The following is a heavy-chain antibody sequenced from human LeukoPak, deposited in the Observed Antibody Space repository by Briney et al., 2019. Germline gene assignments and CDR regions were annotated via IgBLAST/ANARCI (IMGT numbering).Heavy chain of an antibody. V-gene: IGHV4-31*03. J-gene: IGHJ5*02. D-gene: IGHD6-6*01. Sequence: SETLSLTCTVSGGSISSGGYYWSWIRQHPGKSLEWIGYIYYSGSTYYNPSLKSRVTISVDTSKNQFSLKLSSVTAADTAVYYCARGRIAARGWFDPWGQGTLVTVSS. CDR1: GGSISSGGYY. CDR2: IYYSGST. CDR3: ARGRIAARGWFDP.